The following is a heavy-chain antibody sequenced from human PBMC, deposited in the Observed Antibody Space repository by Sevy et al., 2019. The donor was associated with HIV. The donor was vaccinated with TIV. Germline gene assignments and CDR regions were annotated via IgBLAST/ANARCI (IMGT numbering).Heavy chain of an antibody. CDR2: IYSGGST. J-gene: IGHJ6*02. CDR1: GFTVSSNH. CDR3: ARDGGPYGGNSFYYYGMDV. D-gene: IGHD2-21*02. V-gene: IGHV3-53*01. Sequence: GGSLRLSCAASGFTVSSNHMSWVRQAPGKGLEWVSVIYSGGSTYYADSVKGRFTISRDNSKNTLYLQMNSLRAEDTAVYYCARDGGPYGGNSFYYYGMDVWGQGTTVTVSS.